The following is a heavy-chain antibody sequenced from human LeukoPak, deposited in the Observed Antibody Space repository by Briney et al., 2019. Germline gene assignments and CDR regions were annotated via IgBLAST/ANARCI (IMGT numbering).Heavy chain of an antibody. D-gene: IGHD6-13*01. J-gene: IGHJ4*02. CDR3: ARNLGGSSWVFDY. CDR1: GGSISSYY. V-gene: IGHV4-59*01. Sequence: SETLSLTCTVSGGSISSYYWSWIRQPPGKGLEWIGYIYYSGSTIYNPSLKSRATISVDTSKNQFSLKLSSVTAADTVVYYCARNLGGSSWVFDYWGQGTLVTVSS. CDR2: IYYSGST.